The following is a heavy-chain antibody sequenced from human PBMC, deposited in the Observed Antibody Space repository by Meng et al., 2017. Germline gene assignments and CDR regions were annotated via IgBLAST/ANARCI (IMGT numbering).Heavy chain of an antibody. Sequence: VVSLRRSSAASGLTFSSYAMRWVRQAPGKGLEWVSSISRIGSTLYYSVSLKGRFTISRYNAKYSLYLQMNSLRAEDTAVYYCARATSSSCYLKSYFDLWGRGTLVTVSS. J-gene: IGHJ2*01. V-gene: IGHV3-48*03. CDR1: GLTFSSYA. D-gene: IGHD6-13*01. CDR3: ARATSSSCYLKSYFDL. CDR2: ISRIGSTL.